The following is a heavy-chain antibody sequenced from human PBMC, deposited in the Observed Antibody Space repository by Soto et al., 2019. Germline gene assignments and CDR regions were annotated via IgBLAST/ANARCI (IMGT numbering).Heavy chain of an antibody. CDR3: AASGGPEGDWFDP. CDR2: VYYRGTT. J-gene: IGHJ5*02. V-gene: IGHV4-31*03. Sequence: SETLSLTCTVTGGSIRRRGYYWSWIRQRPGEGLEWIGFVYYRGTTDYNPSLRSRLTISADTSRNQFYLDVTSVTVADTAVYYCAASGGPEGDWFDPWGQGILVTVSS. CDR1: GGSIRRRGYY. D-gene: IGHD2-8*02.